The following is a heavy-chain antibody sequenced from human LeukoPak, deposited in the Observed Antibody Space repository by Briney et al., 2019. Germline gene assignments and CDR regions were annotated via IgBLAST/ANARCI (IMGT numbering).Heavy chain of an antibody. V-gene: IGHV4-59*01. Sequence: PSETLSLTCTVSGGSISSYYWSWIRQPPGKGLEWIGYIYYSGSTNYNPSLKSRVTISVDTSKNQFSLKLSSVTAADTAVYYCARDAGYSGYDYVAVDAFDIWGQGTMVTVSS. J-gene: IGHJ3*02. CDR1: GGSISSYY. D-gene: IGHD5-12*01. CDR3: ARDAGYSGYDYVAVDAFDI. CDR2: IYYSGST.